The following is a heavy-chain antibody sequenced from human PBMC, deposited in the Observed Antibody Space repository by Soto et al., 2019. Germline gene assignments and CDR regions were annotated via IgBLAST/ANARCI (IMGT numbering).Heavy chain of an antibody. Sequence: QVQLVESGGGVVQPGRSLRLSCAASGFTFSSYGMHWVRQAPGKGLEWVAVISYDGSNKYYADSVKGRFTISRDNSKNTLYLQMNSLRAEDTAVYYCAKEVGRWLHLFDYWGQGTLVTVSS. CDR2: ISYDGSNK. V-gene: IGHV3-30*18. CDR1: GFTFSSYG. CDR3: AKEVGRWLHLFDY. D-gene: IGHD5-12*01. J-gene: IGHJ4*02.